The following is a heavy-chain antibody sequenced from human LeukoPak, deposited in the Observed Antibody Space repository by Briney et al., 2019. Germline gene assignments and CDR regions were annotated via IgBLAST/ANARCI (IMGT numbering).Heavy chain of an antibody. V-gene: IGHV3-30*04. D-gene: IGHD5-18*01. CDR2: ISYDGSNK. CDR3: ARDPDTALDY. CDR1: GFTFSSYA. Sequence: GGSLRLSCAASGFTFSSYAMHWVRQAPGKGLEWVAVISYDGSNKYYADSVKGRFTISRDNSKNTLYLQMNSLRAEDTAVYYCARDPDTALDYWGQGTLVTVSS. J-gene: IGHJ4*02.